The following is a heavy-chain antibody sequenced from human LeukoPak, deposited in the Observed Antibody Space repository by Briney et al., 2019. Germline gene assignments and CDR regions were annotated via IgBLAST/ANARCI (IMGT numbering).Heavy chain of an antibody. Sequence: SGGSLRLSCAASGFTVSRNYMSWVRQAPGKGLEWGSVIYSGGSTYYADSVKGRFTISRDNSKNTLYLQMNSLRAEDTAVYYCESGSGSYRTPYYYMDVWGTGTTVTVSS. V-gene: IGHV3-53*01. CDR1: GFTVSRNY. D-gene: IGHD3-10*01. CDR3: ESGSGSYRTPYYYMDV. J-gene: IGHJ6*03. CDR2: IYSGGST.